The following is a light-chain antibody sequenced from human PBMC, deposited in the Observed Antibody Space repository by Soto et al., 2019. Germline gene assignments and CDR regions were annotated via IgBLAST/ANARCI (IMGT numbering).Light chain of an antibody. V-gene: IGKV1-5*03. CDR1: QSISSW. CDR2: KAS. J-gene: IGKJ1*01. Sequence: DIQMTQSPSTLSASVGGRVTITCRASQSISSWLAWYQQKPGKAPKLLIYKASSLESGVPSRFSGSGSGTEFTLTISSLQPDDFATYYRQQYNSYPWTFGQGTKVDIK. CDR3: QQYNSYPWT.